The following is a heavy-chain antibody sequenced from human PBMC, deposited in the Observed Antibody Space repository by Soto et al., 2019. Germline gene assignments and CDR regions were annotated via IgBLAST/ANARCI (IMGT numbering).Heavy chain of an antibody. V-gene: IGHV3-23*01. CDR2: ISGSGGST. J-gene: IGHJ3*02. CDR1: GFTFSSYA. D-gene: IGHD1-26*01. Sequence: PGGSLRLSCAASGFTFSSYAMSWVRQAPGKGLEWVSAISGSGGSTYYADSVKGRFTISRDNSKNTLYLQMNSLRAEDTAVYYCARDIGGNSRRVGWAFEIWGQGTMVTVSS. CDR3: ARDIGGNSRRVGWAFEI.